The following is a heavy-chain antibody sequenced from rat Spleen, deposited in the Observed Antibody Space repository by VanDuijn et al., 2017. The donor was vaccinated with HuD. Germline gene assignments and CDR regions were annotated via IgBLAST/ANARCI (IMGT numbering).Heavy chain of an antibody. Sequence: EVQLVESGGGLVQPGRSMKLSCAASGFTFSNYDMAWVRQAPPKGLEWVATISHDGSSSYYRDSVKGRFTISRDNAKSTLYLQMDSLRSEDTATYYCVRHGYGGYSGPFAYWGQGTLVTVSS. CDR2: ISHDGSSS. CDR1: GFTFSNYD. D-gene: IGHD1-11*01. J-gene: IGHJ3*01. V-gene: IGHV5-7*01. CDR3: VRHGYGGYSGPFAY.